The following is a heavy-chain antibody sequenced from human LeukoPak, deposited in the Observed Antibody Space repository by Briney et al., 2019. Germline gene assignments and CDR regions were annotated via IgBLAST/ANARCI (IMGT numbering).Heavy chain of an antibody. D-gene: IGHD2-8*01. V-gene: IGHV1-8*01. Sequence: GSVKVSCKASGYTFTSYDINWVRQATGQGLEWMGWMNPNSGNTGYVQKFQGRVTMTRNTSTNTAYMELSSLRSEDTAVYYCGRGRGNGRPENYFDYGGQGTLVTVSS. CDR1: GYTFTSYD. J-gene: IGHJ4*02. CDR3: GRGRGNGRPENYFDY. CDR2: MNPNSGNT.